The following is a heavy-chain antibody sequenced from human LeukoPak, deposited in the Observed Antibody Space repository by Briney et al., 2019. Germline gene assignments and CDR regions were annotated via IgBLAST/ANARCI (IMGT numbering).Heavy chain of an antibody. CDR2: ISGSGGST. Sequence: GGSLRLSCAASGFTFSSYAMSWVRQAPGKGLEWVSAISGSGGSTYYADSVKGRFTISRDNSKNTLYLQMNSLRAEDTAVYYCAKPFPHCGGDCYPIGGIYFDYWGQGTLVTVSS. V-gene: IGHV3-23*01. CDR1: GFTFSSYA. D-gene: IGHD2-21*02. CDR3: AKPFPHCGGDCYPIGGIYFDY. J-gene: IGHJ4*02.